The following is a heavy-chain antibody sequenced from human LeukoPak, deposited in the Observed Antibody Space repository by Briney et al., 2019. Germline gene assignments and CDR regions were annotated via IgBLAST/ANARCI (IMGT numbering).Heavy chain of an antibody. J-gene: IGHJ4*02. Sequence: ASVRVSCKASGYSFTSYGVCWMRQAPGQGLEWMGWISAYNGNTNYAQNLQGRVTLTTDTSTATAFMDLRSLTSDDTAVYYCARGPRRVAVTGAGDYWGQGTLVTVSS. CDR2: ISAYNGNT. V-gene: IGHV1-18*01. CDR3: ARGPRRVAVTGAGDY. D-gene: IGHD6-19*01. CDR1: GYSFTSYG.